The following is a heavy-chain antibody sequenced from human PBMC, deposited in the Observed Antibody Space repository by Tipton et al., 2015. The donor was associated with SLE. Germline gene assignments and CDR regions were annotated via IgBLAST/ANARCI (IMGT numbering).Heavy chain of an antibody. Sequence: GLVKPSETLSLTCTVSGDFMRDSSFHWGWIRQPPGKGLEWIGSINNSGRDYYNPSLSSRVTISGDTSKNHFSLKLSSVTAADTAIYYCARHYGGGSLAFWGQGTLVTVSS. CDR2: INNSGRD. V-gene: IGHV4-39*07. D-gene: IGHD3-16*01. J-gene: IGHJ4*02. CDR1: GDFMRDSSFH. CDR3: ARHYGGGSLAF.